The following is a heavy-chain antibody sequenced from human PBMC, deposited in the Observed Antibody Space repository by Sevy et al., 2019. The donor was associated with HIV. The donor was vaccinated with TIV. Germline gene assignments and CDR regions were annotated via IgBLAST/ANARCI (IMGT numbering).Heavy chain of an antibody. CDR1: GFTFSSYW. CDR2: INSDGSRT. V-gene: IGHV3-74*01. CDR3: ARDSSAADSRGYYWVDY. D-gene: IGHD3-22*01. J-gene: IGHJ4*02. Sequence: GGSLRLSCAASGFTFSSYWMHWVRQAPGKGLVWVSRINSDGSRTSYADSVKGRFTISRDNAKNTLYLQMNSLRAEDTAVYYCARDSSAADSRGYYWVDYWGQGTLVTVSS.